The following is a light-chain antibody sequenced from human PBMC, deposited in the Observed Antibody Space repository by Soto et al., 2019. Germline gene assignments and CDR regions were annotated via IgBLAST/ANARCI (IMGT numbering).Light chain of an antibody. V-gene: IGKV3-15*01. CDR2: AAS. Sequence: DIIMTQSPATLSVSPGERATLSCRASQTIGINLAWYQQRPGQAPRLLMYAASIRATGIPARFNASGSGTEFTLTISSLQSEDFAVYYFQQFNNWPPWTFGQGTRVEIK. J-gene: IGKJ1*01. CDR3: QQFNNWPPWT. CDR1: QTIGIN.